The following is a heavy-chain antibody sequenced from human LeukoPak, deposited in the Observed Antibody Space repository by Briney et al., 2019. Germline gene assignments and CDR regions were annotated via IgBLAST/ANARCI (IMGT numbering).Heavy chain of an antibody. J-gene: IGHJ4*02. Sequence: PGGSLRLSCAASGFTFSSYAMHWVRQAPGKGLEWVAVISYDGSNKYYADSVKGRFTISRDNSKNTLYLQMNSLRAEDTAVYYCARDPQPSGLLDYWGQGTLVTVSS. D-gene: IGHD3-22*01. CDR1: GFTFSSYA. CDR2: ISYDGSNK. V-gene: IGHV3-30*04. CDR3: ARDPQPSGLLDY.